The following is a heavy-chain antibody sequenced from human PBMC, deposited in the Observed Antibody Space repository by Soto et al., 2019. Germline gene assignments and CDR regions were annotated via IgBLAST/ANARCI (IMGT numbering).Heavy chain of an antibody. J-gene: IGHJ4*02. CDR3: TSSGEYQLLSRWEDY. CDR1: GFTFSGSA. D-gene: IGHD2-2*01. CDR2: IRSKANSYAT. V-gene: IGHV3-73*01. Sequence: EVQLVESGGGLVQHGGSLKLSCAASGFTFSGSAMHWVRQASGKGLEWVGRIRSKANSYATAYAASVKGRFTISRDDSKNTAYLQMNSLKTEDTAVYYCTSSGEYQLLSRWEDYWGQGTLVTVSS.